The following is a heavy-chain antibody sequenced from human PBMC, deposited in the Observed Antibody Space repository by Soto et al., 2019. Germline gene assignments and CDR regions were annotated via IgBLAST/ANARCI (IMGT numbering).Heavy chain of an antibody. CDR2: IYYSGST. CDR3: AIGYYFDY. J-gene: IGHJ4*02. Sequence: SETLSLTCTVSGGSISSYYWSWIRQPPGKGLEWIGYIYYSGSTNYNPSLKSRVTISVDTSKNQFSLKLSSVTAADTAVYYCAIGYYFDYWGQGTLVTVSS. CDR1: GGSISSYY. V-gene: IGHV4-59*01.